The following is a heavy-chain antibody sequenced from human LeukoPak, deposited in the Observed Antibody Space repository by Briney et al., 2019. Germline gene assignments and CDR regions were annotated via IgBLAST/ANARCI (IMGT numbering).Heavy chain of an antibody. V-gene: IGHV3-30-3*01. CDR3: ARGRSPDYWYFDF. CDR1: GFTFKDYS. J-gene: IGHJ2*01. Sequence: GGSPRLSCAAYGFTFKDYSMHWVRQAPGRGLEWVALISNDGSNKQYADSVKGRFTISRDNSKYTLYLEMNSLRGEVTAVYYCARGRSPDYWYFDFWDRGTLVTVSS. CDR2: ISNDGSNK.